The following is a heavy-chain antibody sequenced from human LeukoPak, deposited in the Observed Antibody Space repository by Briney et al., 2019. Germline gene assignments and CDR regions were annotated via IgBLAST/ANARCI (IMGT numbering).Heavy chain of an antibody. CDR3: ARAYYYASSAFDI. CDR1: GGSISSNTYY. J-gene: IGHJ3*02. CDR2: IYYGGST. Sequence: SETLSLTCTASGGSISSNTYYWDWIRQPPGKGLECIGSIYYGGSTYYNPSLKSRVIISVDTSKNQFSLKLSFVTAADTAVYYCARAYYYASSAFDIWGQGTMVTVSS. V-gene: IGHV4-39*01. D-gene: IGHD3-22*01.